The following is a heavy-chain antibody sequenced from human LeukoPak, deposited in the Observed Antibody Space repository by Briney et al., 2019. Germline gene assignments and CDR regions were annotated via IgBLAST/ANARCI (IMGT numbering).Heavy chain of an antibody. Sequence: ASVKVSCKASGYTSTSYDINWVRQATGQGLEWMGWMNPNSGNTGYAQKFQGRVTMTRNTSISTAYMELSSLRSEDTAVYYCARGGGYTTGFDPWGQGTLVTVSS. CDR1: GYTSTSYD. CDR3: ARGGGYTTGFDP. D-gene: IGHD1-1*01. CDR2: MNPNSGNT. J-gene: IGHJ5*02. V-gene: IGHV1-8*01.